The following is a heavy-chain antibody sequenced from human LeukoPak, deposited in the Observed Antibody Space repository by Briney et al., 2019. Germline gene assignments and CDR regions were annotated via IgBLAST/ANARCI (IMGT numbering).Heavy chain of an antibody. Sequence: ASVTVSFKASGYTFTVYYMHWVRQAPGQGLEWMGWINPNSGGTNYAQKFQGRVTMTRDTSISTAYMELSRLRSDDTAVYYCAREHTYYFDYWGQGTLVTVSS. CDR3: AREHTYYFDY. J-gene: IGHJ4*02. V-gene: IGHV1-2*02. D-gene: IGHD2-21*01. CDR2: INPNSGGT. CDR1: GYTFTVYY.